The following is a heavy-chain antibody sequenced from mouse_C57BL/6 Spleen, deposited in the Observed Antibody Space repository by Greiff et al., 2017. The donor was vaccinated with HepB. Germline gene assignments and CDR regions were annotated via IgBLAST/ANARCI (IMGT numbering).Heavy chain of an antibody. Sequence: VQLQQPGAELVKPGASVKLSCKASGYTFTSYWMQWVKQRPGQGLEWIGEIDPSDSYTNYNQKLKGKATLTVDTSSSTAYMQLSSLTSEDSAVYYCARSGSWFAYWGQGTLVTVSA. V-gene: IGHV1-50*01. CDR1: GYTFTSYW. D-gene: IGHD3-1*01. CDR2: IDPSDSYT. CDR3: ARSGSWFAY. J-gene: IGHJ3*01.